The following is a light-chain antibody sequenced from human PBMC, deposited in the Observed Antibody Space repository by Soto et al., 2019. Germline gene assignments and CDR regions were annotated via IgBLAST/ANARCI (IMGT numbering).Light chain of an antibody. Sequence: EIVLTQSPGTLSLSPGERATLSCRASQSVSSSYLAWYQQKPGQAPRLLIYGASSRATVIPDRFSGSGSGTDFTLTISRLEPEDFAVYYCQQYGSSPSWTCGQGTKVDIK. J-gene: IGKJ1*01. CDR2: GAS. CDR1: QSVSSSY. V-gene: IGKV3-20*01. CDR3: QQYGSSPSWT.